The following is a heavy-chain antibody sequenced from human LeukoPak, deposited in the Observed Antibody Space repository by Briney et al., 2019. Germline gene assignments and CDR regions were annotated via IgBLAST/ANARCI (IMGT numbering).Heavy chain of an antibody. CDR3: ARGGDYGSGSAPPSLDY. CDR2: ISSRSSYI. D-gene: IGHD3-10*01. V-gene: IGHV3-21*01. Sequence: PGGSLRLSCAASGFTFSSYSMNWVRQAPGKGLEWVSSISSRSSYIYYADSLKGRFTISRDNAKNSLFLQMNSLRAEDTAVYYCARGGDYGSGSAPPSLDYWGQGTLVTVSS. J-gene: IGHJ4*02. CDR1: GFTFSSYS.